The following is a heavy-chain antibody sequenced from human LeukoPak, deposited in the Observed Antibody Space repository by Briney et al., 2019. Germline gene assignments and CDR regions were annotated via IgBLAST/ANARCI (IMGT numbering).Heavy chain of an antibody. CDR3: AKGHGWEASYYYYYMDV. Sequence: GGSLRLSCAASGFTFENNAIHWVRQAPGKGLEWVSGISWNSDTTGYADSVKGRFTISRDNSKNTLYLKMNSLRAEDTAVYYCAKGHGWEASYYYYYMDVWGKGTTVTISS. CDR1: GFTFENNA. CDR2: ISWNSDTT. J-gene: IGHJ6*03. V-gene: IGHV3-9*01. D-gene: IGHD1-26*01.